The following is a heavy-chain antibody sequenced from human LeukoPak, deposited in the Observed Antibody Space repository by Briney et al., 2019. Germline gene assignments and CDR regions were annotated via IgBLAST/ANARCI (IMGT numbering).Heavy chain of an antibody. V-gene: IGHV1-18*01. CDR1: GYTFTSYG. Sequence: GASVNVYFKASGYTFTSYGISLVRQAPGQALEWMGWISGYNDNTNYAPKLQGTVTMTTNTSTNTSYKTLRRLRTGDTTVYYCARDGDYCGSGSSHDYWGQGTLVTVSS. J-gene: IGHJ4*02. D-gene: IGHD3-10*01. CDR3: ARDGDYCGSGSSHDY. CDR2: ISGYNDNT.